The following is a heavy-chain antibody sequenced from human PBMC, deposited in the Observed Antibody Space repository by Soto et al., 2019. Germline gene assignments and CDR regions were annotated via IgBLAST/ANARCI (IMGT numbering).Heavy chain of an antibody. Sequence: RLSCSASGFTFSRSDRHWVRQTTGKGLEWVGRVRSKIHNYATSFADSVRGRFTISRNDSDNTVSLEMSGLKSEDTALYYCSRHEEGRRMVFYGMDVWGQGTTVTVSS. CDR1: GFTFSRSD. CDR3: SRHEEGRRMVFYGMDV. J-gene: IGHJ6*02. D-gene: IGHD2-8*01. V-gene: IGHV3-73*01. CDR2: VRSKIHNYAT.